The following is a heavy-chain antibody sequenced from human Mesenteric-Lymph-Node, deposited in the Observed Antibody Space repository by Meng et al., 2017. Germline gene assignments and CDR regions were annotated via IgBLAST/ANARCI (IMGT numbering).Heavy chain of an antibody. J-gene: IGHJ4*02. CDR3: ARKKLGVGFDY. Sequence: LSCTVSGYSISSGYYWGWIRQPPGKGLEWIGSIYHSGSTYYNPSLKSRVTISVDTSKNQFSLKLSSVTAADTAVYYCARKKLGVGFDYWGQGTLVTVSS. D-gene: IGHD7-27*01. CDR2: IYHSGST. CDR1: GYSISSGYY. V-gene: IGHV4-38-2*02.